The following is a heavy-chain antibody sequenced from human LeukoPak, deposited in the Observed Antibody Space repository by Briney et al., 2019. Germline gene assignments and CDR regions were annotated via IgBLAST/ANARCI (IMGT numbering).Heavy chain of an antibody. CDR3: AKDSQYYVSSGYPY. CDR2: IRYDGSNK. J-gene: IGHJ4*02. CDR1: GFTFSSYG. V-gene: IGHV3-30*02. Sequence: PGGSLRLPCAASGFTFSSYGMHWVRQAPGKGLEWVAFIRYDGSNKYYADSVKGRFTISRDNSKNTLYLQMNSLRAEDTAVYYCAKDSQYYVSSGYPYWGQGTLVTVSS. D-gene: IGHD3-22*01.